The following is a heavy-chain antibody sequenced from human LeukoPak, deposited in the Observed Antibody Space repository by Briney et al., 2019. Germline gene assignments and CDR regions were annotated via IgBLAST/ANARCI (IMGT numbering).Heavy chain of an antibody. V-gene: IGHV1-24*01. CDR3: ATRLGIEFDY. CDR1: GYIFTSYG. J-gene: IGHJ4*02. CDR2: FDPEDGET. D-gene: IGHD2-21*01. Sequence: GASVKVSCKASGYIFTSYGISWVRQAPGKGLEWMGGFDPEDGETIYAQKFQGRVTMTEDTSTDTAYMELSSLRSEDTAVYYCATRLGIEFDYWGQGTLVTVSS.